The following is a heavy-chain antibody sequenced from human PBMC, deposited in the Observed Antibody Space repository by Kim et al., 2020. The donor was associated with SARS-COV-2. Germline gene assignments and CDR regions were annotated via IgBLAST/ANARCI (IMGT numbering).Heavy chain of an antibody. Sequence: GGSLRLSCAASGFTFSGSAMHWVRQASGKGLEWVGRIRSKANTYATAYAASVKGRFTISRDDSKNTAYLQMNSLKTEDTAVYYCTRHGPLAYCGGVCYSDYYYGMDVWGQGTTVTVSS. CDR3: TRHGPLAYCGGVCYSDYYYGMDV. J-gene: IGHJ6*02. D-gene: IGHD2-21*02. CDR1: GFTFSGSA. CDR2: IRSKANTYAT. V-gene: IGHV3-73*01.